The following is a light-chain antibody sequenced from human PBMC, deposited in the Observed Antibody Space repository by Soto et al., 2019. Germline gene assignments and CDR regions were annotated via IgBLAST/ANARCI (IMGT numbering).Light chain of an antibody. CDR3: QQYDSSPWT. J-gene: IGKJ1*01. V-gene: IGKV3-20*01. CDR2: GAS. CDR1: QSVRSSF. Sequence: ESVLTQSPGTLSLSPGERATLSCRASQSVRSSFLAWYRLKPGQAPRLLIYGASSRATGIPDRFSGSGSGTDFTLTISRLEPEDFVVYYCQQYDSSPWTFGQGTKVEIK.